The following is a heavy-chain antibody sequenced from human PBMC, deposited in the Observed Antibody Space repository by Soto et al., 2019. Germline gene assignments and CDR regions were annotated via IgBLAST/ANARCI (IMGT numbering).Heavy chain of an antibody. V-gene: IGHV4-59*08. CDR1: GDSIGTRY. CDR3: ARSSYYYDSSGYFFSWFDP. CDR2: IYYTGST. Sequence: PSETLSLTCTISGDSIGTRYWSWIRQPPGKGLEWIGYIYYTGSTKYNPSHQSRVTMSVDTSKNQLSLRLSSVTAADTAVYFCARSSYYYDSSGYFFSWFDPWGQGTLVTVSS. J-gene: IGHJ5*02. D-gene: IGHD3-22*01.